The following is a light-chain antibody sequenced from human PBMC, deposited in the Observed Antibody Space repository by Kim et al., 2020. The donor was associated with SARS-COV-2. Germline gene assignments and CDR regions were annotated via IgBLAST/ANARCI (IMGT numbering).Light chain of an antibody. V-gene: IGLV2-14*03. Sequence: QSITISCTGTSSDIGGYNYVSWYQQHPDKAPKVLIYDVSQRPSGVSNRFSGSKSGNTASLTISGLQAEDEADYFCNSYTSSRTWVFGGGTKVTVL. CDR1: SSDIGGYNY. J-gene: IGLJ3*02. CDR2: DVS. CDR3: NSYTSSRTWV.